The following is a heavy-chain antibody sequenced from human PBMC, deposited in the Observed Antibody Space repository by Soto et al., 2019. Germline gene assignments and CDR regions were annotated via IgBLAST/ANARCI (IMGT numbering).Heavy chain of an antibody. D-gene: IGHD2-2*01. Sequence: QLQLQESGPRLVKPSETLSLTCSVSGGSISSSSYSWGWIRQPPGKGLEWIGTIYYSGSTHYNPSRQGRVAISADTPNNQLSLRLSPVTAADTAVYYCGRQPGHCGSTTCFGYYSVDVWGQGTTVTVS. CDR3: GRQPGHCGSTTCFGYYSVDV. CDR2: IYYSGST. V-gene: IGHV4-39*01. J-gene: IGHJ6*02. CDR1: GGSISSSSYS.